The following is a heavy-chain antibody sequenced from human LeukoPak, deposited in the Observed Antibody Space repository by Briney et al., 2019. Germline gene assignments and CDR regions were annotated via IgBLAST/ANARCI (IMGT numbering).Heavy chain of an antibody. D-gene: IGHD3-16*01. Sequence: ETLSLTCTVSGGSISSYYLSWVRQAPGKGLEWVSAISGNGDTTYYTDSVKGRFTISRDNSKNTLYLQMNSLRAEDTAVYYCAKVTGGDMITYGGLDYWGQGTLVTVSS. CDR1: GGSISSYY. CDR2: ISGNGDTT. J-gene: IGHJ4*02. CDR3: AKVTGGDMITYGGLDY. V-gene: IGHV3-23*01.